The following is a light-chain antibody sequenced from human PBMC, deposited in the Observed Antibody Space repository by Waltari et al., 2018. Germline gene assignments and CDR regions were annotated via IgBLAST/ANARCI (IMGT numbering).Light chain of an antibody. CDR2: DVS. J-gene: IGLJ2*01. CDR1: GSDIGYYNF. CDR3: SSYTSTNTII. Sequence: QSALAQSASVSGSPGQPITISCTGTGSDIGYYNFSSWYQQHPGKAPKLLIFDVSRWSSGVSHRFSGSKSGNTASLTISGLQAEDEADYYCSSYTSTNTIIFGGGTKVTVL. V-gene: IGLV2-14*03.